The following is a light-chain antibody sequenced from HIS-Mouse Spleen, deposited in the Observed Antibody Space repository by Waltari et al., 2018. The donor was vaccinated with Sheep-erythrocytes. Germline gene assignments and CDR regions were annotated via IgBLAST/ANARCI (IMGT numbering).Light chain of an antibody. CDR1: SSDVGGDND. V-gene: IGLV2-11*01. Sequence: QSALTQPRSVSGSPGQSVTISCPGTSSDVGGDNDVSWYQQYPGKAPKLMIYDVSKRPSGVPDRFSGSKSGNTASLTISGLQAEDEADYYCCSYAGSYNHVFATGTKVTVL. J-gene: IGLJ1*01. CDR2: DVS. CDR3: CSYAGSYNHV.